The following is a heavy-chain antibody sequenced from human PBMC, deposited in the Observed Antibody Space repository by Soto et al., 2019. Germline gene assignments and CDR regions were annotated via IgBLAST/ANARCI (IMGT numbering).Heavy chain of an antibody. CDR1: GFTFSSYA. Sequence: EVQLLESGGDLVQPGGSLRLSCAASGFTFSSYAMSWVRQAPGRGLEWVSAITADGVGTYYADSVKGRFTISRDNSKNTLYLQMNSLRAEDTALYHCTQLGIEANTDFWGQGALVTVSS. CDR3: TQLGIEANTDF. D-gene: IGHD1-20*01. CDR2: ITADGVGT. V-gene: IGHV3-23*01. J-gene: IGHJ4*02.